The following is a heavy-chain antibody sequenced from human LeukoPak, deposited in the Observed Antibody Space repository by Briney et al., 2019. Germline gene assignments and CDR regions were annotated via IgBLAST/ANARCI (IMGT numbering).Heavy chain of an antibody. J-gene: IGHJ4*02. D-gene: IGHD1-7*01. CDR2: IFYSGST. V-gene: IGHV4-61*08. Sequence: SETLSLTCTVSGGSVSGNGYYWSWIRRPPGKGLESIGYIFYSGSTNYNPSLKSRVTISVDTSNNQFSLKLSSVTAADTAVYYCARSPPITGTTFLPQYWGQGTLVTVSS. CDR3: ARSPPITGTTFLPQY. CDR1: GGSVSGNGYY.